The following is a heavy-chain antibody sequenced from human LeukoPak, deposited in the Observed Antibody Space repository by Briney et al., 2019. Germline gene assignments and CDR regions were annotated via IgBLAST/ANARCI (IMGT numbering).Heavy chain of an antibody. D-gene: IGHD6-19*01. CDR1: GYTFTSYY. CDR2: INPKSGGT. CDR3: VRHLGISGWYAPLLRYLDS. J-gene: IGHJ4*02. Sequence: ASVKVSCKASGYTFTSYYMHWVRQAPGQGIEWMGWINPKSGGTNYAQQFQDRVTMTRDTSISSTYLELSRLKSDDTAVDYCVRHLGISGWYAPLLRYLDSWGQGTLVTVSS. V-gene: IGHV1-2*02.